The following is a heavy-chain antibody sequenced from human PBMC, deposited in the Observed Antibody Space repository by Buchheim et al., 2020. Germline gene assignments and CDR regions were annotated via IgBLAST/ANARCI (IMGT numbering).Heavy chain of an antibody. CDR2: VNHDGSQE. D-gene: IGHD2-15*01. V-gene: IGHV3-7*01. CDR1: GIAFYKYW. Sequence: EACLVESGGGFVQPGGSLRLSCAASGIAFYKYWMSWVRQAPGKGLEWVAKVNHDGSQEWYLDYVKGRFTISKDIAGSPVHLQMNSLRVEDTAMYYCASASSDAADADCWGQGIL. CDR3: ASASSDAADADC. J-gene: IGHJ4*02.